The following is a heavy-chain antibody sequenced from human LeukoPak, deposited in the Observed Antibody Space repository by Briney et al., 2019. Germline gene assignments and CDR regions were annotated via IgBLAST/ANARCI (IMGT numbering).Heavy chain of an antibody. CDR2: IYTGGST. CDR3: ARDRYLMDRPAWFDP. Sequence: PSETLSLTCTVSGASISSCTYYWSWIPPPAGKGLEWIGRIYTGGSTNYNPSLKSRVTISVDTCKNQFSLKLSSVTAADTAVYYCARDRYLMDRPAWFDPWGQGTLVTVSS. CDR1: GASISSCTYY. D-gene: IGHD2-8*01. J-gene: IGHJ5*02. V-gene: IGHV4-61*02.